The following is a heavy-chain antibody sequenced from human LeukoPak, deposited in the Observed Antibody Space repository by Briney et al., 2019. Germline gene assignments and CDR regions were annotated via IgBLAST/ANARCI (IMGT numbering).Heavy chain of an antibody. CDR2: ISGSGGST. CDR3: AKGILTGFDGGFDY. V-gene: IGHV3-23*01. J-gene: IGHJ4*02. Sequence: ASVKVSCKASGYTFTSYYMHWVRQAPGKGLEWVSAISGSGGSTYYADSVKGRFTISRDNSKNTLYLQMNSLRAEDTAVYYCAKGILTGFDGGFDYWGQGTLVTVSS. CDR1: GYTFTSYY. D-gene: IGHD3-9*01.